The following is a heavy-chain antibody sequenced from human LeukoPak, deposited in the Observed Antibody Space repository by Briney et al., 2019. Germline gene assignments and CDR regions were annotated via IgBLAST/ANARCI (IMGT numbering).Heavy chain of an antibody. CDR2: NCNSGNT. Sequence: PLETLSLTCADSGYSLSRGYCWGWIRQPPGKGLEWIGNNCNSGNTFYNPSLRRRVTFSLDTSKNHFSLKLPSVTASDTALYYCARVGHDIQPHYTVFYWFDPWGQGTLVTVSS. V-gene: IGHV4-38-2*01. J-gene: IGHJ5*02. CDR1: GYSLSRGYC. D-gene: IGHD3-3*01. CDR3: ARVGHDIQPHYTVFYWFDP.